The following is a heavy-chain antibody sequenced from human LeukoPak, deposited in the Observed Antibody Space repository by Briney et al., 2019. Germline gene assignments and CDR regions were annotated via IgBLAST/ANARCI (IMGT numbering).Heavy chain of an antibody. CDR1: GYTFTSYA. CDR2: INTNTGNP. V-gene: IGHV7-4-1*02. CDR3: ARAEAYYGFWSGYHNWFDP. Sequence: EASVKVSCKASGYTFTSYAMNWVRQAPGQGLEWMGWINTNTGNPTYAQGFTGRFVFSLDTSVSTAYLQISSLKAEDTAVYYCARAEAYYGFWSGYHNWFDPWGQGTLVTVSS. J-gene: IGHJ5*02. D-gene: IGHD3-3*01.